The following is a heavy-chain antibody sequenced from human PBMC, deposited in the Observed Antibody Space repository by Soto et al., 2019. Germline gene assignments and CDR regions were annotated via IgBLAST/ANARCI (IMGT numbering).Heavy chain of an antibody. Sequence: TSETLSLTCAVYGGSFSGYYWSWIRQPPGKGLEWIGEINHSGSTNYNPSLKSRVTISVDTSKNQFSLKLSSVTAADTAVYYCARRSKLEPPGYWGQGTLVTVSS. J-gene: IGHJ4*02. CDR2: INHSGST. D-gene: IGHD1-1*01. CDR1: GGSFSGYY. V-gene: IGHV4-34*01. CDR3: ARRSKLEPPGY.